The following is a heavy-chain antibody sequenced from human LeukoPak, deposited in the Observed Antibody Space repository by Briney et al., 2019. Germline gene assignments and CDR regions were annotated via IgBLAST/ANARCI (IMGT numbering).Heavy chain of an antibody. D-gene: IGHD1-26*01. CDR3: ARDVGATTSAAFDI. J-gene: IGHJ3*02. CDR2: ISSSGSAT. Sequence: GGSLRLSCAASGFAFSDYYMTWIRQAPGKGLEWLSYISSSGSATYYAASVKGRFTISRDNAKNSLYLQVNSLRAEDTAVYYCARDVGATTSAAFDIWGQGTMVTVSS. CDR1: GFAFSDYY. V-gene: IGHV3-11*01.